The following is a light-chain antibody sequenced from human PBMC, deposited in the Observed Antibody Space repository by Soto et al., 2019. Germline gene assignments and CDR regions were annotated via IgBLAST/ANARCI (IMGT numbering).Light chain of an antibody. CDR1: PSISGW. V-gene: IGKV1-5*03. CDR3: QQYNSYSYT. Sequence: DIQMTQSPSTLSASVGDRVTITCRASPSISGWLAWYQQKPGKAPKLLIYKASSLESGVPSRFSGSGSGTEFTLTISSLQPDDFATYYCQQYNSYSYTFGQGTKLEIK. CDR2: KAS. J-gene: IGKJ2*01.